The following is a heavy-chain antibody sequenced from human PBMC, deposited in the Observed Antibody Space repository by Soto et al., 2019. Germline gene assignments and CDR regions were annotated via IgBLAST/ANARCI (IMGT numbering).Heavy chain of an antibody. Sequence: GALRLSCAASGFTFSTYAMSWVRQAPGKGLEWVSAISGDSSSTYYADSVKGRFTIARDNSKNTLYLQMNSLRAEDTAVYYCGKGDRIRGEVDGCGQGTTVTV. CDR2: ISGDSSST. J-gene: IGHJ6*02. CDR1: GFTFSTYA. D-gene: IGHD3-10*01. V-gene: IGHV3-23*01. CDR3: GKGDRIRGEVDG.